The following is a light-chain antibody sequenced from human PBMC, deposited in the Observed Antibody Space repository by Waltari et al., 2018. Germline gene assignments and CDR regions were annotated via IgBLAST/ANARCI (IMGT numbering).Light chain of an antibody. CDR3: QQYNNWPPLS. CDR2: GAS. CDR1: QTISSY. Sequence: EVVMTQSPATLSVSPGERATLSCRASQTISSYLAWYQQKPGQAPRLLIYGASTRATGIPARFSGSGSGTDFTLTISSLQSEDFAVYYCQQYNNWPPLSFGGGTKVE. J-gene: IGKJ4*01. V-gene: IGKV3-15*01.